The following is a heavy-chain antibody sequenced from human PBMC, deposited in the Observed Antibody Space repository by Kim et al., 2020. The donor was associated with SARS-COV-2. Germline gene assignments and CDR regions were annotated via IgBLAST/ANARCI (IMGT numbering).Heavy chain of an antibody. J-gene: IGHJ6*02. D-gene: IGHD6-13*01. CDR3: AREYSSSWPGYYYYYYGLDV. Sequence: ASVKVSCKASGYTFTSYAMNWVRQAPGQGLEWMGWINTNTGNPTYAQGFTGRFVFSLDTSVSTAYLQISSLKTEDTAVYYCAREYSSSWPGYYYYYYGLDVWGQGTTVTDAS. CDR2: INTNTGNP. CDR1: GYTFTSYA. V-gene: IGHV7-4-1*02.